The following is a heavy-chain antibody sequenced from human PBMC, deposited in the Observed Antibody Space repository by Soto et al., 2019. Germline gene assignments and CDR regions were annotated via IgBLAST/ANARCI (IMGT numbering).Heavy chain of an antibody. CDR1: GYTFTDYY. CDR2: LNPNVGGT. J-gene: IGHJ5*02. CDR3: ARGGREVPRIPYDT. V-gene: IGHV1-2*02. D-gene: IGHD3-16*01. Sequence: QVQLVQSGAEVKKPGASVYVSCKASGYTFTDYYVHWVRQAPGQGLEWMGWLNPNVGGTNYARKFQGRVTMTRDTSISTIYMKLTRLSPDDTAIYYCARGGREVPRIPYDTWGQGTRVPVSS.